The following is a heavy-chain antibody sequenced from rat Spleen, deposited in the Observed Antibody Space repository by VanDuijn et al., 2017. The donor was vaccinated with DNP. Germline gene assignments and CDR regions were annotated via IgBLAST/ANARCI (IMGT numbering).Heavy chain of an antibody. CDR3: ATERTGSFDY. Sequence: EVQLVESGGGLVQPGRSMKLSCAASGFTFSSFPMAWVRQAPTKGLEWVASISPSGGSTYYRDSVKGRFTISRDNAKSTLYLQMDSLRSEDTATYYCATERTGSFDYWGQGVMVTVSS. CDR2: ISPSGGST. J-gene: IGHJ2*01. CDR1: GFTFSSFP. V-gene: IGHV5-46*01. D-gene: IGHD5-1*01.